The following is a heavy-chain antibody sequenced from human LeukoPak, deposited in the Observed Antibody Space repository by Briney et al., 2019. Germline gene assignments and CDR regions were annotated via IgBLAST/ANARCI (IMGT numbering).Heavy chain of an antibody. CDR2: INPSGGST. V-gene: IGHV1-46*01. Sequence: GASVKVSCKASGYTFTSYYMHWVRQAPGQGLEWMGIINPSGGSTSYAQKFQGRVTMTRDTSISTAYMELSRLRSDDTAVYYCARVRYYGSGSYSNFDYWGQGTLVTVSS. CDR3: ARVRYYGSGSYSNFDY. D-gene: IGHD3-10*01. J-gene: IGHJ4*02. CDR1: GYTFTSYY.